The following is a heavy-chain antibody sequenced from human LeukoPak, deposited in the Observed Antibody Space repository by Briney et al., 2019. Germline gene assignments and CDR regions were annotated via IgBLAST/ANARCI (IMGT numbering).Heavy chain of an antibody. D-gene: IGHD2-21*01. CDR1: GFTFSSYD. Sequence: PGGSLRLSCAASGFTFSSYDMHWVRQATGKGLEWVSAIGTAGDTYYPGSVKGRFTISRENAKNSLYLQMNSLRAGDTAVYYCARVKAYCGVWGCRSYCMDVWGQGTTVTVSS. CDR2: IGTAGDT. J-gene: IGHJ6*02. V-gene: IGHV3-13*01. CDR3: ARVKAYCGVWGCRSYCMDV.